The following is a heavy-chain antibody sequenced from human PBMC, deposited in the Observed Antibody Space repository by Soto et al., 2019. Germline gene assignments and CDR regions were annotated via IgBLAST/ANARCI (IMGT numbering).Heavy chain of an antibody. D-gene: IGHD2-21*01. Sequence: QVQLVQSGTEMKRPGSSVKVSCETSGGTFTNSTINWVRQAPGQGLEWMGWIIPVLNITNYAQKFQGRINIAADKSTSTAYLELSSLRSEDTAIYFCARAPTASAPFLFWGQGSLVTVSS. CDR2: IIPVLNIT. CDR1: GGTFTNST. CDR3: ARAPTASAPFLF. J-gene: IGHJ4*02. V-gene: IGHV1-69*02.